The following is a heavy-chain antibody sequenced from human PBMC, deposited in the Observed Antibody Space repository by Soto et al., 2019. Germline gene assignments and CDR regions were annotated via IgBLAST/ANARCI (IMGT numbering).Heavy chain of an antibody. J-gene: IGHJ5*02. CDR2: IYYSGST. CDR3: ARDLGRNYYDSSGYNNWFDP. V-gene: IGHV4-31*03. D-gene: IGHD3-22*01. Sequence: PSETLSLTCTVSGGSISSGGYYWSWIRQHPGKGLEWIGYIYYSGSTYYNPSLKSRVTISVDTSKNQFSLKLSSVTAADTAVYYCARDLGRNYYDSSGYNNWFDPWGQGTLVTVSS. CDR1: GGSISSGGYY.